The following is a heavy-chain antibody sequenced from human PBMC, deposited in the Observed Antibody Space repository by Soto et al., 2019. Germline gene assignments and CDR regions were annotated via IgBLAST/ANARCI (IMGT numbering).Heavy chain of an antibody. CDR3: ARDGDYFGSGSPPLLSR. CDR1: GCSITSGGYC. J-gene: IGHJ4*02. CDR2: IYYSGST. V-gene: IGHV4-31*03. D-gene: IGHD3-10*01. Sequence: SETLSLTCTVSGCSITSGGYCWTWIRQHPVKGLEWMGHIYYSGSTSYNPSLKSRVTISIDTSKNQFSLKLTSVTAADTAVYYCARDGDYFGSGSPPLLSRWGQGTLVTASS.